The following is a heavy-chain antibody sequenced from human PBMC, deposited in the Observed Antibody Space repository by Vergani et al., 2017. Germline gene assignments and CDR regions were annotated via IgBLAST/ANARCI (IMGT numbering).Heavy chain of an antibody. CDR2: IYYSGST. V-gene: IGHV4-39*01. Sequence: QLQLQESGPGLVKPSATLSLTCSVSGASIRSSNYYWGWIRQPPGKGLEWIASIYYSGSTYYNPSLKSRVTISVDTSTNQFSLKLSFVTAADTAVYFCARHSTVEWLVKLGWIDPWGQGILVTVSS. D-gene: IGHD6-19*01. J-gene: IGHJ5*02. CDR3: ARHSTVEWLVKLGWIDP. CDR1: GASIRSSNYY.